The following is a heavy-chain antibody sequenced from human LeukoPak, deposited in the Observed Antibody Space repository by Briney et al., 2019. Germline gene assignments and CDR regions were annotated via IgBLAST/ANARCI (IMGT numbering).Heavy chain of an antibody. Sequence: SETLSLTCTVSGGSISSYYWSWIRQPPGKGLEWIGYIYYSGSTNYNPSLKSRVTISVDTSKNQFSLKLSSVTAADTAVYYCARHGYSYGHWFDYWGQGTLVTVSS. CDR3: ARHGYSYGHWFDY. V-gene: IGHV4-59*08. CDR2: IYYSGST. D-gene: IGHD5-18*01. J-gene: IGHJ4*02. CDR1: GGSISSYY.